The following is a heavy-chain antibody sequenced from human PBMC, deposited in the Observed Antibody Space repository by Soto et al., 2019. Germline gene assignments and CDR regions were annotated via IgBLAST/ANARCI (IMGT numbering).Heavy chain of an antibody. V-gene: IGHV5-51*01. CDR1: GYRFTSYW. J-gene: IGHJ5*02. CDR2: IFPSDSDT. Sequence: ESLKISCRTSGYRFTSYWIAWVRQMPGKGLEWMGIIFPSDSDTRYSPSFQGQVTISADRSTSTVFLQWASLKASDTAVYFCARKDKSGYFNWFDPWGQGTLFTVSS. D-gene: IGHD3-22*01. CDR3: ARKDKSGYFNWFDP.